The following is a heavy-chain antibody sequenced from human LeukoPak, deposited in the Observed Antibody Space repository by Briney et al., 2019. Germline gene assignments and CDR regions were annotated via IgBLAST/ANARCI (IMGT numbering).Heavy chain of an antibody. Sequence: SVKVSCKASGGTFSSYAISWVRQAPGQGLEWMGGIIPIFGTANYAQKFQGRVTITTDESTSTAYMELSSLRSEDTAVYYCARAHYDSSGYYYGRSYYFDYWGQGTLVTVYS. V-gene: IGHV1-69*05. J-gene: IGHJ4*02. CDR1: GGTFSSYA. D-gene: IGHD3-22*01. CDR3: ARAHYDSSGYYYGRSYYFDY. CDR2: IIPIFGTA.